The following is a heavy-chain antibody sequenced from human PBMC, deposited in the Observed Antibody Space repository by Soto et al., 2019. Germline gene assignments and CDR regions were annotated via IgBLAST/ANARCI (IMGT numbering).Heavy chain of an antibody. Sequence: LSLTCTVSGGSIDSGDYYWSWIRQPPGKGLEWIGFVYYSGTTDYNPFLKSRVTLSLDKSKNQFSLKMNSVTAADTAVYYRARDVIAPPYHF. CDR2: VYYSGTT. CDR1: GGSIDSGDYY. J-gene: IGHJ2*01. CDR3: ARDVIAPPYHF. D-gene: IGHD2-2*01. V-gene: IGHV4-61*08.